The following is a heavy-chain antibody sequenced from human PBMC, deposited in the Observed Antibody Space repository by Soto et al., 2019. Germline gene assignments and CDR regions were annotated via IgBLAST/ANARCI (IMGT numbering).Heavy chain of an antibody. CDR1: GFSLSTSGVG. V-gene: IGHV2-5*01. Sequence: SGPTLVKPTQPLTLTCTFSGFSLSTSGVGVGWIRQPPGKALEWLALFYWNDGKRYSPSLKSRLTITKDTSKNQVVLTMTNMDPVDTATYYCAPTYSSDDAFDIWGQGTMVTVSS. CDR3: APTYSSDDAFDI. D-gene: IGHD6-25*01. CDR2: FYWNDGK. J-gene: IGHJ3*02.